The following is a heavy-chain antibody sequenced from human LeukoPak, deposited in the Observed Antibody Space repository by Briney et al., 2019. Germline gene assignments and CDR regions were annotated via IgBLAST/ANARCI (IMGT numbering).Heavy chain of an antibody. V-gene: IGHV1-18*01. CDR1: GYTFTSYG. CDR2: ISAYNGNT. Sequence: ASVKVSCKASGYTFTSYGISWVRQAPGQGLEWMGWISAYNGNTNYAQKLQGGVTMTTDTSTSTAYMELMSLRSDDTAVYYCAGVAAEVVGVPGAIGFGWLRRDYYYMDVWGKGTTVIVSS. D-gene: IGHD2-2*02. CDR3: AGVAAEVVGVPGAIGFGWLRRDYYYMDV. J-gene: IGHJ6*03.